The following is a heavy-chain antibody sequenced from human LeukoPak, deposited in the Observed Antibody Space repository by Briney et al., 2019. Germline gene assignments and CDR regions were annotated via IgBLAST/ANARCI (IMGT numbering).Heavy chain of an antibody. Sequence: GGSLRLSCAASGFSFTKNDMHWVRQAPGKGLEWMTFIRYDGSRKYYADSVKGRFTISRDNSKNTLYLQMNSLRLEDAAVYHCEKGGDYIYLVDYGGRGTRVTVSS. J-gene: IGHJ4*02. CDR3: EKGGDYIYLVDY. D-gene: IGHD4-17*01. CDR2: IRYDGSRK. V-gene: IGHV3-30*02. CDR1: GFSFTKND.